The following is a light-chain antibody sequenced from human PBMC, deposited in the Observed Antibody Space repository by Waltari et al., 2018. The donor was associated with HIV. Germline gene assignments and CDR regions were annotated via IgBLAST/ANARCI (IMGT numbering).Light chain of an antibody. CDR1: HMSRGGYNY. Sequence: QSALPQPASLSGSPGQSITIPFPGTHMSRGGYNYVSWYQQHPGKAPKLMIYEVSNRPSGVSNRFSGSKSGNTASLTISGLQAEDEADYYCSSYTSSSTVVFGGGTKLTVL. V-gene: IGLV2-14*01. J-gene: IGLJ2*01. CDR2: EVS. CDR3: SSYTSSSTVV.